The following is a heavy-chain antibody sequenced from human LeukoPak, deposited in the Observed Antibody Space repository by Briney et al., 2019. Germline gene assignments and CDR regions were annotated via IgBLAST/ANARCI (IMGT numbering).Heavy chain of an antibody. CDR1: GGTFSSYA. CDR3: ARRTYSYGSPYYYYGMDV. Sequence: GASVKVSCKASGGTFSSYAISWVRQAPGQGLEWMGRIIPILGIANYAQKFQGRVTITADKSTSTAYMELSSLRSEDTAVYYCARRTYSYGSPYYYYGMDVWGQGTTVTVSS. V-gene: IGHV1-69*04. D-gene: IGHD5-18*01. J-gene: IGHJ6*02. CDR2: IIPILGIA.